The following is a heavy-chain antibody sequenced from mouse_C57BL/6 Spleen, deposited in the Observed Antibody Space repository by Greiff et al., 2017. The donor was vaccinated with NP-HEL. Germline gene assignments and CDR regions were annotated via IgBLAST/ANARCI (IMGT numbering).Heavy chain of an antibody. V-gene: IGHV5-4*01. CDR1: GFTFSSYA. CDR3: ARDYGNLFAY. J-gene: IGHJ3*01. Sequence: VXVVESGGGLVKPGGSLKLSCAASGFTFSSYAMSWVRQTPEKRLEWVATISDGGSYTYYPDNVKGRFTISRDNAKNNLYLQMSHLKSEDTAMYYCARDYGNLFAYWGQGTLVTVSA. D-gene: IGHD2-1*01. CDR2: ISDGGSYT.